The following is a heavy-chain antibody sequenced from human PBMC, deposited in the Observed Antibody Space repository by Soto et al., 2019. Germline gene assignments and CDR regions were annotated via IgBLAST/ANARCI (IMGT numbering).Heavy chain of an antibody. J-gene: IGHJ6*03. CDR1: GFTFSSYA. D-gene: IGHD3-22*01. V-gene: IGHV3-23*01. CDR2: ISGSGGST. Sequence: GGSLRLSCAASGFTFSSYAMSWVRQAPGKGLEWVSAISGSGGSTYYADSVKGRFTISRDNSKNTLYLQMNSLRAEDTAVYYCAKDLCSGYPLRCYYYYMDVWGKGTTVTVSS. CDR3: AKDLCSGYPLRCYYYYMDV.